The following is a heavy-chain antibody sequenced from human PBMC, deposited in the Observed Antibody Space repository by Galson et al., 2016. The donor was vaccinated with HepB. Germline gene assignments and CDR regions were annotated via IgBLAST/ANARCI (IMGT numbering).Heavy chain of an antibody. CDR2: IYYSGST. J-gene: IGHJ4*02. CDR1: GGSISSRLHY. CDR3: ARHFAFGYGESDHRRIDY. D-gene: IGHD5-18*01. V-gene: IGHV4-39*01. Sequence: SETLSLTCTVSGGSISSRLHYWGWIRQPPGKGLEWIGSIYYSGSTHYNTSLKSRVTISVDTSKNQFSLKLNSVTAADTAVYYCARHFAFGYGESDHRRIDYWGQGTLVTVSS.